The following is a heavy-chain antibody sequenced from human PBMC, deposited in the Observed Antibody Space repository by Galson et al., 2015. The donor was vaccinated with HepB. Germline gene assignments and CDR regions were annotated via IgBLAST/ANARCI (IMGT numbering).Heavy chain of an antibody. CDR2: ISSSSSYI. V-gene: IGHV3-21*01. Sequence: SLRLSCAASGFTFSSYSMNWVRQAPGKGLEWVSSISSSSSYIYYADSVKGRFTISRDNAKNSLYLQMNSLRAEDTAVYYCARSPPIGGIAAAWFDPWGQGTLVTVSS. CDR3: ARSPPIGGIAAAWFDP. J-gene: IGHJ5*02. CDR1: GFTFSSYS. D-gene: IGHD6-13*01.